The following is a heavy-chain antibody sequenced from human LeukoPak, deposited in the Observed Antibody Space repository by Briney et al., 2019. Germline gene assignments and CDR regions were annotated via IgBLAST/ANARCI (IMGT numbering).Heavy chain of an antibody. D-gene: IGHD3-22*01. Sequence: SETLSLTCTVSGYSISSGYYWGWIRQPPGKGLEWIGSIYHSGSTYYNPSLKSRVTISVDTSKNQFSLKLSSVTAADTAVYYCASFTYYYDSSGYNYWGQGTLVTVSS. V-gene: IGHV4-38-2*02. J-gene: IGHJ4*02. CDR1: GYSISSGYY. CDR3: ASFTYYYDSSGYNY. CDR2: IYHSGST.